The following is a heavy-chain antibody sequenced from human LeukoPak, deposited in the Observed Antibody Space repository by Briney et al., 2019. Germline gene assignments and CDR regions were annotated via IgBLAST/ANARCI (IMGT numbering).Heavy chain of an antibody. CDR1: GYTFTSYG. CDR3: AGPMYYYDSSGYPRPNDAFDI. V-gene: IGHV1-18*01. CDR2: ISAYNGNT. D-gene: IGHD3-22*01. Sequence: ASVKVSCKASGYTFTSYGISWVRQAPGQGLEWMGWISAYNGNTNYAQKLQGRVTITADKSTSTAYMELSSLRSEDTAVYYCAGPMYYYDSSGYPRPNDAFDIWGQGTMVTVSS. J-gene: IGHJ3*02.